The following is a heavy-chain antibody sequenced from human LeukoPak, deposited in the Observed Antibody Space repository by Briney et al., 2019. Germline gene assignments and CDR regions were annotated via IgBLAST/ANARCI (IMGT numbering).Heavy chain of an antibody. J-gene: IGHJ6*04. CDR2: IYYSGST. V-gene: IGHV4-59*01. CDR3: ARDGRVRSHYYYYGMDV. Sequence: PSETLSLTCTVSGGSISSYYRSWIRQPPGKGLEWIAYIYYSGSTNYNPSLKSRVTISVDTSKNQFSLKLSSVAAADTAVYYCARDGRVRSHYYYYGMDVWGKGTTVTVSS. CDR1: GGSISSYY. D-gene: IGHD3-3*01.